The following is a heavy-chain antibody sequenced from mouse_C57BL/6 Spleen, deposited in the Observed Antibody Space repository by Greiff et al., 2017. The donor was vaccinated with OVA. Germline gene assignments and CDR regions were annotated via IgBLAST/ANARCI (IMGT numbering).Heavy chain of an antibody. CDR1: GYTFTDYY. CDR2: INPNNGGT. Sequence: VQLQQSGPELVKPGASVKISCKASGYTFTDYYMNWVKQSHGKSLEWIGDINPNNGGTSYNQKFKGKATLTVDKSSSTAYMELRSLTSEDSAVYYCARELRLRTLFDYWGQGTTLTVSS. CDR3: ARELRLRTLFDY. D-gene: IGHD3-2*02. J-gene: IGHJ2*01. V-gene: IGHV1-26*01.